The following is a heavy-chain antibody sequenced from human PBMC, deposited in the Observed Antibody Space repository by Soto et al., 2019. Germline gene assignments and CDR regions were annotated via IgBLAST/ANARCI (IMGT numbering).Heavy chain of an antibody. V-gene: IGHV4-59*01. Sequence: SETLSLACTVSGGSISSYYWSWIRQPPGKGLEWIGYIYYSGSTNYNPSLKSRVTISVDTSKNQFSLKLSSVTAADTAVYYCARHHSSSSELYYYYGMDVWGQGTTVTVS. J-gene: IGHJ6*02. CDR3: ARHHSSSSELYYYYGMDV. CDR1: GGSISSYY. CDR2: IYYSGST. D-gene: IGHD6-6*01.